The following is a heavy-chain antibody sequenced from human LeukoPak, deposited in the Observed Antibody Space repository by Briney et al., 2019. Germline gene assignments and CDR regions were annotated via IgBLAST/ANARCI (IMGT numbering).Heavy chain of an antibody. CDR1: GFTFSDYY. CDR3: ARSAMGVGDAFDI. D-gene: IGHD3-16*01. Sequence: KPGGSLRLSCAASGFTFSDYYMSWIRQAPGKGLEWVSYISNSGSTVYYADSVKGRFTISRDNAKNSLYLQMNSLRAEDTAVYYCARSAMGVGDAFDIRGQGTMVTVSS. V-gene: IGHV3-11*01. J-gene: IGHJ3*02. CDR2: ISNSGSTV.